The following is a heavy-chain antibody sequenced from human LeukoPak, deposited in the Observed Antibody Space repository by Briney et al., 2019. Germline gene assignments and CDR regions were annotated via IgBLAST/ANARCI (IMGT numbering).Heavy chain of an antibody. CDR3: ARGAYCSGGSCYADTFDY. CDR2: IDPSDSYT. V-gene: IGHV5-10-1*01. J-gene: IGHJ4*02. Sequence: GESLKISCKGSGYSFTSYWISWVSQMPGKGLEWMGRIDPSDSYTNYSPSFQGHVTISADKSISTAYLQWSSLKASDTAMYYCARGAYCSGGSCYADTFDYWGQGTLVTVSS. CDR1: GYSFTSYW. D-gene: IGHD2-15*01.